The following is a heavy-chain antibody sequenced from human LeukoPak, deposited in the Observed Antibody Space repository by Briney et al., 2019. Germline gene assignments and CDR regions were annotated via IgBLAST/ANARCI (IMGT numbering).Heavy chain of an antibody. CDR3: ARGELDQL. CDR1: GFTFRNAW. D-gene: IGHD3-10*01. J-gene: IGHJ1*01. Sequence: PGGSLRLSCAASGFTFRNAWMSWVRQAPGKGLEWVAVISYDGSNKYYADSVKGRFTISRDNSKNTLYLQMNSLRAEDTAVYYCARGELDQLWGQGTLVTVSS. V-gene: IGHV3-30-3*01. CDR2: ISYDGSNK.